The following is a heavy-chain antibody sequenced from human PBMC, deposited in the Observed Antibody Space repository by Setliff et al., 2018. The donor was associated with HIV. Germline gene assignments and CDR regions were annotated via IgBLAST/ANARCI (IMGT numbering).Heavy chain of an antibody. CDR1: DNSITNYY. J-gene: IGHJ4*02. CDR2: MHYSGRT. D-gene: IGHD1-26*01. V-gene: IGHV4-59*03. Sequence: PSETLSLTCTVSDNSITNYYWNWIRQPPGKGLEWIGYMHYSGRTSYNPSLKSRVTTSVNTSKNQLSLNLSSVTAADTAIYYCALLYPYSGYLGYWGQGTLVTVSS. CDR3: ALLYPYSGYLGY.